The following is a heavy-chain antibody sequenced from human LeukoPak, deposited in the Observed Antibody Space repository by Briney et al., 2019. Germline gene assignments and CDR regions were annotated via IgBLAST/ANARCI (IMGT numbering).Heavy chain of an antibody. D-gene: IGHD5-12*01. J-gene: IGHJ4*02. CDR1: GFTFSIYW. V-gene: IGHV3-7*01. Sequence: PGGSLRLSCAASGFTFSIYWMSWVRQAPGKGLEWVANIKQDGSEKYYVDSVKGRFTISRDNAKNSLYLQMNSLRAEDTAVYYCASVVATFYSDYWGQGTLVSVSS. CDR2: IKQDGSEK. CDR3: ASVVATFYSDY.